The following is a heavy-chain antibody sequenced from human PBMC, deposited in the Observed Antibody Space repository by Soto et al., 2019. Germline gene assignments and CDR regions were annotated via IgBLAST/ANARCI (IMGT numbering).Heavy chain of an antibody. CDR1: GFTFSDYY. J-gene: IGHJ6*02. CDR3: ARDSGGYEVYYGMDV. Sequence: PVGSLRLSCAASGFTFSDYYMSWIRQAPGKGLEWVSYISSSSSYTNYADSVKGRFTISRDNAKNSLYLQMNSLRAEDTAVYYCARDSGGYEVYYGMDVWGQGTTVTVSS. CDR2: ISSSSSYT. V-gene: IGHV3-11*06. D-gene: IGHD5-12*01.